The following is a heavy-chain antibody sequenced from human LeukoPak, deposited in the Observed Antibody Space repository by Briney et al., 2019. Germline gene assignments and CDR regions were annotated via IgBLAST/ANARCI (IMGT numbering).Heavy chain of an antibody. J-gene: IGHJ4*02. D-gene: IGHD6-19*01. Sequence: PSETLSLTCTVSGGSISSYYWSWIRQPPGKGLEWIGYIYYSGSTNYNPSLKSRVTISVDTSKNQFSLKLSSVTAADTAVYYCARFGPSYSSGIDYWGQGTLVTVSS. CDR1: GGSISSYY. CDR2: IYYSGST. CDR3: ARFGPSYSSGIDY. V-gene: IGHV4-59*01.